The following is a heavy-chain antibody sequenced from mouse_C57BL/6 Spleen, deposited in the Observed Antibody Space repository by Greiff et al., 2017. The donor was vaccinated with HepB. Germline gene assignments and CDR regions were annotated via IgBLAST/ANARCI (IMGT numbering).Heavy chain of an antibody. Sequence: QVQLKQPGAELVKPGASVKLSCKASGYTFTSYWMHWVKQRPGQGLEWIGMIHPNSGSTNYNEKFKSKATLTVDKPSSTAYMQLGSLTSEDSAVYYCARYYDYDEGYFDVWGTGTTVTVSS. J-gene: IGHJ1*03. CDR3: ARYYDYDEGYFDV. D-gene: IGHD2-4*01. V-gene: IGHV1-64*01. CDR1: GYTFTSYW. CDR2: IHPNSGST.